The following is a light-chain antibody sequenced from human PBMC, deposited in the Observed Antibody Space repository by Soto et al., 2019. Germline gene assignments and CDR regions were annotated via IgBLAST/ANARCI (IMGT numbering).Light chain of an antibody. Sequence: EIVMTQSPATLSLSPGERATLSCRASQSVSSNLAWYQQKPGQAPRLLIYGASTRATGIPDRFSGSGSGTDFPLTISRLQYEDFAVYYCQQYDSSTWTFGQGTKVDIK. J-gene: IGKJ1*01. CDR3: QQYDSSTWT. CDR1: QSVSSN. V-gene: IGKV3D-15*01. CDR2: GAS.